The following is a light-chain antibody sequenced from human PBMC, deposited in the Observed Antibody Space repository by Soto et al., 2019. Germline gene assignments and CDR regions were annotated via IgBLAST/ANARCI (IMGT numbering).Light chain of an antibody. CDR1: QSVSNN. J-gene: IGKJ1*01. CDR3: QQYNNWART. Sequence: EIVMTQSPATLSVSPGEGATLSCRASQSVSNNLAWYQQKPGQAPRLLMYGASTRATGIPARFSGSGSGTEFTLTISSLQSADFAVYFCQQYNNWARTFGQGTKVEVK. CDR2: GAS. V-gene: IGKV3-15*01.